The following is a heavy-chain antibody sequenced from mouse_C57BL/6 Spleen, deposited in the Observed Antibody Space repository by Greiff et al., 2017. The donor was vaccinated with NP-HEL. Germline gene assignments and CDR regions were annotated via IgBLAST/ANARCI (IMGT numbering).Heavy chain of an antibody. CDR3: ARLQGNYFDY. CDR1: GHTFTDYY. J-gene: IGHJ2*01. V-gene: IGHV1-26*01. CDR2: INPNNGGT. D-gene: IGHD6-1*01. Sequence: EVQLQQSGPELVKPGASVKISCKASGHTFTDYYMNWVKQSHGKSLEWIGDINPNNGGTSYNQKFKGKATLTVDKSSSTAYMELRSLTSEDSAVYYCARLQGNYFDYWGQGTTLTVSS.